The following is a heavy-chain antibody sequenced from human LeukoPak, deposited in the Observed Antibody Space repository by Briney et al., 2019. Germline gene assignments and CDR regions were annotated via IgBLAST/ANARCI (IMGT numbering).Heavy chain of an antibody. V-gene: IGHV4-59*08. CDR2: IYYSGSI. J-gene: IGHJ4*02. CDR1: GGSISSYD. Sequence: SETLSLTCTVSGGSISSYDWSWIRQPPGKGLEWIGCIYYSGSINYNPSLKSRVTISVDTSKNQFSLKLSSVTAADTAVYYCARRRSSYFDYWGQGTLVTVSS. CDR3: ARRRSSYFDY.